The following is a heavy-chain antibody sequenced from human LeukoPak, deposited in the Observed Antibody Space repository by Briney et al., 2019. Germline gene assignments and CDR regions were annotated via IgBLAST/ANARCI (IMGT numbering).Heavy chain of an antibody. CDR2: IKQDGSEK. V-gene: IGHV3-7*01. CDR1: GFTFSDYW. CDR3: GYGGYFFNY. J-gene: IGHJ4*02. Sequence: GGSLRLSWAASGFTFSDYWMSWVRQAPGEGLEWVANIKQDGSEKYYVDSVKGRFTISRDNAKNSLYLQMNSLRAENTAVYYCGYGGYFFNYWGQGTVVTVSS. D-gene: IGHD4-17*01.